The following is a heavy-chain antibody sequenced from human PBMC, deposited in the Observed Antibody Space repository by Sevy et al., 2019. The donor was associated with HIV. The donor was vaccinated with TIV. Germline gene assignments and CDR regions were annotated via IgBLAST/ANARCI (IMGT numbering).Heavy chain of an antibody. Sequence: GGSLRLSCAASGFTFSKYWMGWVRQAPGKGLEWVANIKQAAGQKYYVDSVKGRFTISRDNAKNSLYLQMNSLRAEDTAVYFCARDDGIYYYHYWGQGTLVTVSS. CDR3: ARDDGIYYYHY. CDR1: GFTFSKYW. J-gene: IGHJ4*02. CDR2: IKQAAGQK. V-gene: IGHV3-7*01. D-gene: IGHD1-26*01.